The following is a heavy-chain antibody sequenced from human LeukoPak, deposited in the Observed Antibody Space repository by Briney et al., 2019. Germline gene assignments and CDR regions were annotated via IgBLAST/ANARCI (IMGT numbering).Heavy chain of an antibody. CDR2: ISVDGTNQ. CDR3: ARDFGY. Sequence: GGSLRLSCAASGYMFSNYAMNWVRQSADKGLEWVAIISVDGTNQQYADSVKGRFTISRDNSNNMLFLQMRSLRREYTAVYYCARDFGYWGQGTLVTVSS. D-gene: IGHD3-10*01. V-gene: IGHV3-30*04. J-gene: IGHJ4*02. CDR1: GYMFSNYA.